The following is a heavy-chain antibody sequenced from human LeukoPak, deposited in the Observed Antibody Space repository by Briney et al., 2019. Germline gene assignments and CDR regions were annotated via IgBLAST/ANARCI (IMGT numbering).Heavy chain of an antibody. CDR2: VTHRGVT. V-gene: IGHV4-34*01. CDR1: GGSFSGYY. J-gene: IGHJ6*04. D-gene: IGHD1-26*01. Sequence: SETLSLTCAVYGGSFSGYYWTWIRQSPGKGLEWIGEVTHRGVTHYSPSLRSRVTISLDTSRKQFSLSVSSVTAADTAVYYCARENSGSFFTGEHYYFLDVWGKGTTVTVSS. CDR3: ARENSGSFFTGEHYYFLDV.